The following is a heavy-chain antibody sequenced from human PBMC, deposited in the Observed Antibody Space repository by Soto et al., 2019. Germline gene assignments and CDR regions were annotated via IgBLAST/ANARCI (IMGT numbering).Heavy chain of an antibody. V-gene: IGHV3-7*01. CDR3: AREKAWHNYVQEFEY. J-gene: IGHJ4*02. Sequence: GGSLRLSCEASGVTFSEYYMAWVRQAPGKGLEWVANIKQDESEKDYVASVRGRFTVSRDNAKSSLYLQMNSLRVEDTAVYYCAREKAWHNYVQEFEYWGQGTLVTVSS. CDR1: GVTFSEYY. D-gene: IGHD4-4*01. CDR2: IKQDESEK.